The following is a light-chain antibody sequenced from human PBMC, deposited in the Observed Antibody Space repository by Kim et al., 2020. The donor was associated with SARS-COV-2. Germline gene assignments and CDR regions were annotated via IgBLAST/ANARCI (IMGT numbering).Light chain of an antibody. CDR2: QDS. J-gene: IGLJ3*02. Sequence: SYELTQPPSVSVSPGQTASITCSGDKLGDKYACWYQQKPGQSPVLDIYQDSKRPSGIPERFSGSNSGNTATLTISGTQAMDEADYYCQAWDSSTWVFGGGTQLTVL. CDR3: QAWDSSTWV. V-gene: IGLV3-1*01. CDR1: KLGDKY.